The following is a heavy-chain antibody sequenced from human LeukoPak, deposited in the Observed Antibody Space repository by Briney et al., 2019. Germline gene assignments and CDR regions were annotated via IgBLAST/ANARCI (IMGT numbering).Heavy chain of an antibody. CDR2: MHYSGST. Sequence: SETLSLTCIVSGDSIRSYYWSWIRQPPGKGLEWIAYMHYSGSTKYNPSLKSRVAISVDTSKNQFSLKLSSVTAADTAVYYCARAGAAGPAVDFWGQGTLATVSP. CDR1: GDSIRSYY. V-gene: IGHV4-59*01. J-gene: IGHJ4*02. D-gene: IGHD3-10*01. CDR3: ARAGAAGPAVDF.